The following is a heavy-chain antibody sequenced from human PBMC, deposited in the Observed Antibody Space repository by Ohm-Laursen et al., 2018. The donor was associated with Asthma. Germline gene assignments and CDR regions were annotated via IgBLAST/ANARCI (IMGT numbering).Heavy chain of an antibody. J-gene: IGHJ6*02. Sequence: GSLRLSCTASGFTFSSYAMSWVRQAPGKGLEWVSYISSSGSTIYYADSVKGRFTISRDNAKNSLYLQMDSLGPEDTALYYCAKDVKAYYGSGSYYAYHGMDVWGLGTTVTVSS. CDR3: AKDVKAYYGSGSYYAYHGMDV. CDR2: ISSSGSTI. D-gene: IGHD3-10*01. V-gene: IGHV3-48*04. CDR1: GFTFSSYA.